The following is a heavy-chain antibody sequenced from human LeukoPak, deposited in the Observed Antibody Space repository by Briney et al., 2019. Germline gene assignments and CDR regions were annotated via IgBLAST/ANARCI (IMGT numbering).Heavy chain of an antibody. V-gene: IGHV3-7*01. Sequence: PGGSLSLSCAASGFTFSRYWLSWVRPAPGRGLEWVASIEQDGSQKYYVDSVRGRFTISRDNAKNSVYLQTNSLRVEDTAVYYCARNSGSNPFDYWGQGTLVTVSS. CDR1: GFTFSRYW. J-gene: IGHJ4*02. CDR3: ARNSGSNPFDY. CDR2: IEQDGSQK. D-gene: IGHD1-26*01.